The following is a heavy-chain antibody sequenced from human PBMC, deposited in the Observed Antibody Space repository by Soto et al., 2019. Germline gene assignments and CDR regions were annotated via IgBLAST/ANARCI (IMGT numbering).Heavy chain of an antibody. V-gene: IGHV3-74*01. D-gene: IGHD6-13*01. Sequence: GGSLRLSCAASGFTFSSYWMHWVRQAPGRGLVWVSRINSGRCSIGYADSVKGRFTISRDNAKNSLYLQMNSLRPEDTALYYCAKVSEIGAAAGYFDYWGQGTLVTVSS. CDR3: AKVSEIGAAAGYFDY. J-gene: IGHJ4*02. CDR1: GFTFSSYW. CDR2: INSGRCSI.